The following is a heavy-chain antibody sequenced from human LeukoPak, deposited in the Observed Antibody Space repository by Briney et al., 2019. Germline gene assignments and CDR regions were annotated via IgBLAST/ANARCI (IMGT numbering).Heavy chain of an antibody. V-gene: IGHV3-30*03. CDR1: GFTFSSYG. J-gene: IGHJ4*02. CDR2: ISYDGSNK. D-gene: IGHD5-18*01. CDR3: ASGGRYSYGSFDY. Sequence: TGGSLRLSCAASGFTFSSYGMHWVRQAPGKGLEWVAVISYDGSNKYYADSVKGRFTISRDNSKNTLYLQMNSLRAEDTAVYYCASGGRYSYGSFDYWGLGTLVTVSS.